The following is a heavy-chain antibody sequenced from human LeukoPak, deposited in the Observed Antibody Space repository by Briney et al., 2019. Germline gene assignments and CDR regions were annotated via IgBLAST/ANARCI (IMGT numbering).Heavy chain of an antibody. CDR1: GFTFSEYW. D-gene: IGHD2-15*01. V-gene: IGHV3-7*01. J-gene: IGHJ4*02. CDR2: IKGDGSKI. CDR3: ARDGSCFDF. Sequence: PGGSLRLSCGASGFTFSEYWMSWVRQAPGRGPEWVANIKGDGSKIYDVDSVKGRFTISRDNDKNSLYLQMNNLRVEDTAVYHCARDGSCFDFWGQGALVTVSS.